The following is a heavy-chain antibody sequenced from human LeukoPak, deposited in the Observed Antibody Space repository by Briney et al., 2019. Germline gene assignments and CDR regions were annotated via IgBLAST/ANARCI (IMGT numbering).Heavy chain of an antibody. V-gene: IGHV3-66*01. D-gene: IGHD6-13*01. CDR2: IYSGGST. J-gene: IGHJ3*02. CDR1: GFTVSSNY. Sequence: GGSLRLSCAASGFTVSSNYMSWVRQAPGKGLEWVSVIYSGGSTYYADSVKGRFTISRDNSKNTLYLQMNSLRAEDTAVYYCARDILNMNSSEIWGQGTMVTVSS. CDR3: ARDILNMNSSEI.